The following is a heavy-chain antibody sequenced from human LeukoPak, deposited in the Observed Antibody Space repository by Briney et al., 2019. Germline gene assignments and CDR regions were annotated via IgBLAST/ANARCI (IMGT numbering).Heavy chain of an antibody. CDR1: GYTFTSYY. Sequence: ASVKVSCKASGYTFTSYYMHWVRQAPGQGLEWMGIINPSGGSTSYAQKFQGRVTMTRDMSTSTVYMELSSLKASDTAMYYCARQTGYFDLWGRGTLVTVSS. J-gene: IGHJ2*01. CDR2: INPSGGST. V-gene: IGHV1-46*01. CDR3: ARQTGYFDL.